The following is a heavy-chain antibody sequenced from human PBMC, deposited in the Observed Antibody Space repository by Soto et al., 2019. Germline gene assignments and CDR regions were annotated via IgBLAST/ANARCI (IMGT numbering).Heavy chain of an antibody. Sequence: LSLTCTVSGDSITSSSFYWGWIRQPPGKGLEWIGHIFHTGATYQNPTLKSRLRMSVDTSKNQFSLNLSSVTATDTAIYYCARRRIVPTTNFDYWGQGTLVTVSS. CDR3: ARRRIVPTTNFDY. CDR1: GDSITSSSFY. D-gene: IGHD2-21*01. CDR2: IFHTGAT. J-gene: IGHJ4*02. V-gene: IGHV4-39*01.